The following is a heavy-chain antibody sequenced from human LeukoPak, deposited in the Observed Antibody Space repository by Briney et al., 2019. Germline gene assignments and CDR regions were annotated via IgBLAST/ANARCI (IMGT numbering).Heavy chain of an antibody. Sequence: SETLSLTCAVYGGSFSGYYWSWIRQPPGKGLEWIGEINHSGSTNYNPSLNSRVTISVDTSKNQFSLKLSSVTAADTAVYYCERLAMVRGVTPYYYYYMDVWGKGTTVTVSS. CDR1: GGSFSGYY. V-gene: IGHV4-34*01. J-gene: IGHJ6*03. CDR3: ERLAMVRGVTPYYYYYMDV. CDR2: INHSGST. D-gene: IGHD3-10*01.